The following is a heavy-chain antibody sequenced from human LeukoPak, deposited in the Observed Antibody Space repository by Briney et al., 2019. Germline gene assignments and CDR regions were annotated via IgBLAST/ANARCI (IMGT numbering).Heavy chain of an antibody. D-gene: IGHD3-3*01. CDR3: ASHNYDFWSGYYT. CDR1: GFTFNNYW. J-gene: IGHJ4*02. Sequence: GGSLRLSCAASGFTFNNYWMMWVRQAPGKGLEWVSAISGSGGSTYYADSVKGRFTISRDNSKNTLYLQMNSLRAEDTAVYYCASHNYDFWSGYYTWGQGTLVTVSS. CDR2: ISGSGGST. V-gene: IGHV3-23*01.